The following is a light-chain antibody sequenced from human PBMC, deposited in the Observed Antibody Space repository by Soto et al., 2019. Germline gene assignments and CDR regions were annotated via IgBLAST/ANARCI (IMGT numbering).Light chain of an antibody. Sequence: EIVVTQSPATLSVSPGERATLSCRTSQNVSSNFAWFQQKPGQAPRLLIYGAFTRATGIPVRFSGSGSGTEFTLTISSLQSEDFAVYYCQQYHYRWTFGQGTKVDIK. CDR2: GAF. V-gene: IGKV3-15*01. CDR3: QQYHYRWT. CDR1: QNVSSN. J-gene: IGKJ1*01.